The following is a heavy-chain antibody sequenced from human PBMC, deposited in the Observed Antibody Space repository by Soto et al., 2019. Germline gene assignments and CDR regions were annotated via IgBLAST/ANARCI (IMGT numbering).Heavy chain of an antibody. CDR3: ARTGETGYDWGWFDP. CDR1: GFPFSAYA. J-gene: IGHJ5*02. CDR2: ISSDGSNK. Sequence: QVQLVESGGGVVQPGMSQRLSCAASGFPFSAYAMHWVRQAPGRGLEWLAVISSDGSNKHYADSVKGRFSISRDNYENTVYLQMNSLGTEDTAAYYCARTGETGYDWGWFDPWGQGTLVTVSS. D-gene: IGHD5-12*01. V-gene: IGHV3-30*03.